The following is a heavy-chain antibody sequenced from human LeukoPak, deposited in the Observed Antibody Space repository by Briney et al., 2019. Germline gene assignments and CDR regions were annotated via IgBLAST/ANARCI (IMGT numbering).Heavy chain of an antibody. J-gene: IGHJ4*02. D-gene: IGHD3-10*01. V-gene: IGHV5-51*01. CDR3: ARRLRYYGSGSYGTHFDY. CDR1: GYSFTSYW. CDR2: IYPGDSDT. Sequence: AGESLKISCKCSGYSFTSYWIGWVRQMPGKGLEWMGIIYPGDSDTRYSPSFQGQVTISADKSISTAYPQWSSLKASDTAMYYCARRLRYYGSGSYGTHFDYWGQGTLVTVSS.